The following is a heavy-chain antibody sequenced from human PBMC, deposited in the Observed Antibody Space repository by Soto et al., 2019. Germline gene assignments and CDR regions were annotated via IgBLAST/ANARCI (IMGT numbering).Heavy chain of an antibody. J-gene: IGHJ4*02. D-gene: IGHD1-26*01. CDR1: GYSISSSNW. CDR3: ASREIQGPIDY. Sequence: QVQLQESGPGLVKPSDTLSLTCAVSGYSISSSNWWGWIRQPPGKGLEWIGYIYYSGTTYYNPSLKSXXTXSXXTSKNQFSLKLTSVTAVDTAVYYCASREIQGPIDYWGQGTLVTVSS. CDR2: IYYSGTT. V-gene: IGHV4-28*01.